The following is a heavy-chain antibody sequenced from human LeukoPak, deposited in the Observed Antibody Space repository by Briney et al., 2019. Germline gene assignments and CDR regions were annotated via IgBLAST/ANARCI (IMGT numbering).Heavy chain of an antibody. CDR3: ARVRDDYFFDY. J-gene: IGHJ4*02. V-gene: IGHV4-31*03. Sequence: SETLSLTCTVSVDSIGTSGYYWSWIRQHPGTGLEWIAYIHYIGNTYYNPSLESRVTMSVDTSSNQFSLNVASVTAADTAVYYCARVRDDYFFDYWGQGILVTVSS. D-gene: IGHD3-3*01. CDR1: VDSIGTSGYY. CDR2: IHYIGNT.